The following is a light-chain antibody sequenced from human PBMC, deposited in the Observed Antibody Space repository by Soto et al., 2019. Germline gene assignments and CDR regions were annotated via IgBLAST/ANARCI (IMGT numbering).Light chain of an antibody. CDR3: SSYAGSNLWV. V-gene: IGLV2-8*01. CDR2: EVS. Sequence: QSALTQPPSASGSPGQSVTISCTGTGSDVGGYNYVSWYQQHPGKAPKLIIYEVSQRPSGVPDRFSGSKSGNTASLTVSGLQAEDEADYYCSSYAGSNLWVFGGGTKVTVL. CDR1: GSDVGGYNY. J-gene: IGLJ3*02.